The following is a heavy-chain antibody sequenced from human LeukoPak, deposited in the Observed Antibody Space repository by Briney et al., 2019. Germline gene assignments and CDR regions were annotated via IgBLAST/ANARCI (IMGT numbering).Heavy chain of an antibody. CDR2: VSGSNGHA. CDR3: ARDRVAGAIDGFDI. Sequence: ASVKVSCKASGYFFPSYGINWVRQAPGQGLEWMGWVSGSNGHANYGKKFQGRVTMTTETSTSAAYMELRSLRSDDTAVYYCARDRVAGAIDGFDIWGQGTMVTVSS. D-gene: IGHD1-26*01. CDR1: GYFFPSYG. V-gene: IGHV1-18*01. J-gene: IGHJ3*02.